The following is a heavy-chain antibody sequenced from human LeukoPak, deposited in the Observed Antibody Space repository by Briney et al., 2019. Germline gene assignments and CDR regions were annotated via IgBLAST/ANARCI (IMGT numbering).Heavy chain of an antibody. J-gene: IGHJ4*02. CDR3: ARGGMEQWLAFDH. Sequence: GGSLRLSCAASGFTVSSSYMSWVRQAPGKGLEWVSVIYVGGATYYADSVKGRFTISRDNSKNTLYLQMNSLRAEDTAVYYCARGGMEQWLAFDHWGQGTLVTVSS. D-gene: IGHD6-19*01. CDR1: GFTVSSSY. V-gene: IGHV3-66*01. CDR2: IYVGGAT.